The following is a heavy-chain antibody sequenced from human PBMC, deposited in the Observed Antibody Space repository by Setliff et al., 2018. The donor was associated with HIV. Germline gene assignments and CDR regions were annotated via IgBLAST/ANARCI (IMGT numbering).Heavy chain of an antibody. CDR3: ARDAPTVYGNGWFDP. CDR1: GYSISSGYY. CDR2: IYHHGTT. V-gene: IGHV4-38-2*02. Sequence: SETLSLTCAVSGYSISSGYYWGWIRQPPGKGLEWIGNIYHHGTTYYYPSLKGRVTISLDTSNNQFSLNLNSVTAADTAIYYCARDAPTVYGNGWFDPWGQGTLVTVSS. J-gene: IGHJ5*02. D-gene: IGHD2-8*01.